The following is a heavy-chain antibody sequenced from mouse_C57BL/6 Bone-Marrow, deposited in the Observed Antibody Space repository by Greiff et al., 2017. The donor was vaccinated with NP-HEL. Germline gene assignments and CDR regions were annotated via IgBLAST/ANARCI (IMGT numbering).Heavy chain of an antibody. CDR2: ISSGSSTI. V-gene: IGHV5-17*01. CDR3: AKGGPITTVVGFDY. D-gene: IGHD1-1*01. Sequence: VHLVESGGGLVKPGGFLKLSCAASGFTFSDYGMHWVRQAPEKGLEWVAYISSGSSTIYYADTVKGRFTISRDNAKNTLFLQMTSLRSEDTAMYYCAKGGPITTVVGFDYWGQGTTLTVSS. CDR1: GFTFSDYG. J-gene: IGHJ2*01.